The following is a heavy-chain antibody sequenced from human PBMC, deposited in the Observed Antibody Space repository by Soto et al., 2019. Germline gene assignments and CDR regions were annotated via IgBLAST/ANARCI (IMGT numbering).Heavy chain of an antibody. D-gene: IGHD2-2*01. CDR1: GGSISSYY. Sequence: SETLSLTCTVSGGSISSYYWSWIRQPPGKGLEWIGYIYYSGSTNYNPSLKSRVTISVDTSKNQFSLKLSSVTAADTAVYYCARHFPGPRVEYQLPRPYYYYYGMDFWGQGTTVTVSS. CDR2: IYYSGST. V-gene: IGHV4-59*08. CDR3: ARHFPGPRVEYQLPRPYYYYYGMDF. J-gene: IGHJ6*02.